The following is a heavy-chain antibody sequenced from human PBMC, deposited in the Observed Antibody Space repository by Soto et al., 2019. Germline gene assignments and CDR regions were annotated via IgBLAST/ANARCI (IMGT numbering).Heavy chain of an antibody. Sequence: QVQLVQSGAEVKKPGASVKVSCKASGYRFTNHGISWVRQAPGQGLEWMGWISGHEGKTKYARKFQGRVTITADKSTTTAYMELRTLTSEDTAVYYCARGLDQPPVGLYFDTWGQGTLVTVSS. CDR3: ARGLDQPPVGLYFDT. CDR2: ISGHEGKT. V-gene: IGHV1-18*01. D-gene: IGHD2-2*01. CDR1: GYRFTNHG. J-gene: IGHJ4*02.